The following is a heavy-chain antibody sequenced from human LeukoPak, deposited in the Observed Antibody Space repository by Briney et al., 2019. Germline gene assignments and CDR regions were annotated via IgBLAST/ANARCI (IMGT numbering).Heavy chain of an antibody. CDR2: IYNSGNT. V-gene: IGHV4-59*08. CDR1: GDSITTYY. CDR3: ARTSYYGPSFYFDF. Sequence: SETLSLTCTVSGDSITTYYGRWIRQPPGKGREGIGYIYNSGNTNYNPSLKSRVTISVDTSKNQFSLKLSSVTVADTAVYYCARTSYYGPSFYFDFWGQGTLVTVSS. J-gene: IGHJ4*02. D-gene: IGHD1-26*01.